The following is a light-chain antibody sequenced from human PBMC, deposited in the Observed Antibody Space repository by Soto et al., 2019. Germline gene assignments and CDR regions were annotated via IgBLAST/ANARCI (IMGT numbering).Light chain of an antibody. Sequence: QSALTQPASVSGSPGQSITISCTGTSSDVGAYDFVSWYQQHPDKAPKLMIYEVSNRPSGVSHRFSGSKSVNTATLTISGLQAEDEADYYCSSYPTSSTRVFGTGTKVTVL. V-gene: IGLV2-14*03. CDR3: SSYPTSSTRV. CDR1: SSDVGAYDF. J-gene: IGLJ1*01. CDR2: EVS.